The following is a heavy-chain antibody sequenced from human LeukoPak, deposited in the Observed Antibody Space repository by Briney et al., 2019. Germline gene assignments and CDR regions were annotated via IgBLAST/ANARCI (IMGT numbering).Heavy chain of an antibody. CDR3: ARGADYYDSSGCDY. D-gene: IGHD3-22*01. CDR1: GGTFSSYA. CDR2: IIPILGIA. V-gene: IGHV1-69*04. Sequence: SVKVSCKASGGTFSSYAISWVRQAPGQGLEWMGRIIPILGIANYAQKFQGRVTITADKSTSTAYMELSSLRSEDTAVYYCARGADYYDSSGCDYWGQGTLVTVSS. J-gene: IGHJ4*02.